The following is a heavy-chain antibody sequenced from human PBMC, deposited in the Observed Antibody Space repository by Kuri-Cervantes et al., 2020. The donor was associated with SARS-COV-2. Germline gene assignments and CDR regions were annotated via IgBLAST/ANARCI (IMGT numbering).Heavy chain of an antibody. Sequence: SQTLSLTCAVYGGSFSGYYWSWIRQPPGKGLEWIGEINHSGSTNYNPSLKSRVTISVDTSKNQFSLKLSSATAADTAVYYCARSAYYSQGSGSVDVWGQGTTVTVSS. CDR1: GGSFSGYY. CDR3: ARSAYYSQGSGSVDV. D-gene: IGHD4-11*01. CDR2: INHSGST. J-gene: IGHJ6*02. V-gene: IGHV4-34*01.